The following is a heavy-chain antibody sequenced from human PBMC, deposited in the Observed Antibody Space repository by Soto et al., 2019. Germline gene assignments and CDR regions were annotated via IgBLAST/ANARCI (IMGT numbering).Heavy chain of an antibody. J-gene: IGHJ4*02. CDR3: ASGHDAYKVRY. V-gene: IGHV4-31*03. D-gene: IGHD1-1*01. Sequence: QVQLQESGPGLVKPSQTLSLTCTVSGGSISSGGTGSYWTWIRQLPEKGLEWIGYIYYTGNTYYNPSLKSRPTISIDTSENRFSLKLTSVTAADTAVYFCASGHDAYKVRYWGQGTLVTVSS. CDR2: IYYTGNT. CDR1: GGSISSGGTGSY.